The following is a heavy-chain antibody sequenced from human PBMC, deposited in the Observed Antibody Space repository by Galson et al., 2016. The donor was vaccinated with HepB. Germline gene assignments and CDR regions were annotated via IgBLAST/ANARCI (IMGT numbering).Heavy chain of an antibody. J-gene: IGHJ4*02. CDR3: AREAEGYSHGWGMGY. Sequence: SLRLSCAASGFTFSSYEMSWVRQAPGKGLEWVSYISSSGKTIYYADSVKGRFTISRDNPKNSLYLQMNSLRAEDTAVYYCAREAEGYSHGWGMGYWGQGTLVTVSS. V-gene: IGHV3-48*03. CDR2: ISSSGKTI. CDR1: GFTFSSYE. D-gene: IGHD5-18*01.